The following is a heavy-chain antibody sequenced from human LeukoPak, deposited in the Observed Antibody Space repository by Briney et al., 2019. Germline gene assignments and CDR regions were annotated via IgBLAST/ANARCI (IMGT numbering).Heavy chain of an antibody. V-gene: IGHV4-34*01. Sequence: SDTLSLTCAVYGGSFRGYYWSCMREPPGRGVEWIGDINHSGSTNYNPSLKSRVTISVDTSKNQFSLKQSSVTAADTAVYYCGRGRNTYHTCIDYWGQGTLVTVSS. CDR2: INHSGST. CDR1: GGSFRGYY. CDR3: GRGRNTYHTCIDY. J-gene: IGHJ4*02. D-gene: IGHD2-2*01.